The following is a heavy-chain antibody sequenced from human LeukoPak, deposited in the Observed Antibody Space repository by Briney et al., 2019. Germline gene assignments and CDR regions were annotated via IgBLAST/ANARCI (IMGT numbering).Heavy chain of an antibody. Sequence: ASVKVSCKASGYTFTSYYMHWVRQAPGQGLEWMGWISAYNGNTNYAQKLQGRVTMTTDTSTSTAYMELRSLRSDDTAVYYCARLYSSSSYNWFDPWGQGTLVTVSS. V-gene: IGHV1-18*04. J-gene: IGHJ5*02. CDR2: ISAYNGNT. D-gene: IGHD6-13*01. CDR3: ARLYSSSSYNWFDP. CDR1: GYTFTSYY.